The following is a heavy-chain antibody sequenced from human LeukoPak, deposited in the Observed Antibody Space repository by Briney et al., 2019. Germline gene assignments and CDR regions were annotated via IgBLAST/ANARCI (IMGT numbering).Heavy chain of an antibody. CDR2: IYTSGST. Sequence: SETLSLTCTVSGGSISSYYWSWIRQPAGKGLEWIGRIYTSGSTNYNPSLKSRVTMSVDMSKNEFSLKLSSVTAADTAVYYCARGQYSSSWYPDYHYYYMDVWGKGTTVTVSS. J-gene: IGHJ6*03. V-gene: IGHV4-4*07. D-gene: IGHD6-13*01. CDR1: GGSISSYY. CDR3: ARGQYSSSWYPDYHYYYMDV.